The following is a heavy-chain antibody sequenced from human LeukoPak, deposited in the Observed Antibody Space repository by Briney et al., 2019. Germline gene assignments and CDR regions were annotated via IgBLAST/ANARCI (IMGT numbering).Heavy chain of an antibody. CDR2: INPHSGDT. CDR3: AREGFSGYRSAYYYNGMDV. Sequence: GASVKVSCKASGYAFTDYYIHWVRQAPGQGLEWMGRINPHSGDTAFSQKFQGRVTITRDTSISTGFMELSRLRSDDTAVYYCAREGFSGYRSAYYYNGMDVWGQGTTVTVS. V-gene: IGHV1-2*06. D-gene: IGHD5-18*01. CDR1: GYAFTDYY. J-gene: IGHJ6*02.